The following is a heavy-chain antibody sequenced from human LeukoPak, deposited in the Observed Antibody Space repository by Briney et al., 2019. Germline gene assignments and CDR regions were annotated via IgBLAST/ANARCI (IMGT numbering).Heavy chain of an antibody. CDR2: IYYSGST. V-gene: IGHV4-39*07. J-gene: IGHJ4*02. CDR1: GGSISSSRDY. CDR3: ARPNWNDLHFDY. D-gene: IGHD1-1*01. Sequence: SETLSLTCTVSGGSISSSRDYWAWLRQPPGKGLEWIGSIYYSGSTYYNPSLKSRVTISVDTSKNQFSLRLSSVTAADTAVYYCARPNWNDLHFDYWGQGTLVTVSS.